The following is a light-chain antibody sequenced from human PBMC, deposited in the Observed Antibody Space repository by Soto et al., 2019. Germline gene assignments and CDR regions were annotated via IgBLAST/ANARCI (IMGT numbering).Light chain of an antibody. Sequence: QSVLTQPASVSGSPGQSITISCTGPNSDVGSYNLVSWYQQHPGKAPKVMIYEGSKRPSGLSNRFSGSKSGNTASLTISGLQPEDEADYYCCSYAGSSTWVFGGGTKLTVL. CDR3: CSYAGSSTWV. J-gene: IGLJ3*02. CDR1: NSDVGSYNL. V-gene: IGLV2-23*01. CDR2: EGS.